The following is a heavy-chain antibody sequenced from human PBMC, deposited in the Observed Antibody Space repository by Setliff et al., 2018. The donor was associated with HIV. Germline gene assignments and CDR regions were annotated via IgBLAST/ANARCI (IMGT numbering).Heavy chain of an antibody. J-gene: IGHJ4*02. Sequence: SETLSLTCAVSGGSISNHWWSWFRQPPGKGLEGIAYIQASGITNTKPSLKSRATVSVDTSKNQFSLTLISVTAAATSVYSCARLSRSGTMTTLDFWGQGTLVTVSS. CDR3: ARLSRSGTMTTLDF. V-gene: IGHV4-59*08. CDR1: GGSISNHW. D-gene: IGHD4-4*01. CDR2: IQASGIT.